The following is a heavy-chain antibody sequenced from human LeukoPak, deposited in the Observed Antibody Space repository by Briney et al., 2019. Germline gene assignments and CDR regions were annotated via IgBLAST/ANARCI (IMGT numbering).Heavy chain of an antibody. Sequence: ASETLSLTCTVSGGSISSSSYYWGWIRQPPGKGLEWIGSIYYSGSTYYNPSLKSRVTISVDTSKNQFSLKLSSVTAADTAVYYCAPDYGSGPHTTGGGYWGQGTLVTVSS. D-gene: IGHD3-10*01. CDR2: IYYSGST. CDR1: GGSISSSSYY. J-gene: IGHJ4*02. V-gene: IGHV4-39*01. CDR3: APDYGSGPHTTGGGY.